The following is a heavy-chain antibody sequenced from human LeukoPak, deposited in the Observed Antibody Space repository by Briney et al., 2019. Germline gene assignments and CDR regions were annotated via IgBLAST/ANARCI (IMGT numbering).Heavy chain of an antibody. CDR1: GFTLRSHA. V-gene: IGHV3-23*01. D-gene: IGHD4-17*01. Sequence: GGSLRLSCAVSGFTLRSHAMSWVRQAPGKGLEYVAAISGSGGSTYYADSVEGRFTITRDNSRNSVSLQMDSLRVEDTAIYYCARTHGDYAPRRAYDVWGQGTMVTVSS. J-gene: IGHJ3*01. CDR2: ISGSGGST. CDR3: ARTHGDYAPRRAYDV.